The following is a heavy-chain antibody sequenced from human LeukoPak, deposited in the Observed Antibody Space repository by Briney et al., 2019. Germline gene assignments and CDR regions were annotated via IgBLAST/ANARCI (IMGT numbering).Heavy chain of an antibody. D-gene: IGHD3-22*01. V-gene: IGHV1-2*02. CDR2: INTNSGGT. Sequence: ASVKVSCKASGYTFTGYYIHWVRQAPGQGPEWMGWINTNSGGTNYGQKFQGRVTMTRDTSISTANMELSRLTSDDTAVYYCASGLAVVSPFDFWGQGALVTVSS. CDR1: GYTFTGYY. CDR3: ASGLAVVSPFDF. J-gene: IGHJ4*02.